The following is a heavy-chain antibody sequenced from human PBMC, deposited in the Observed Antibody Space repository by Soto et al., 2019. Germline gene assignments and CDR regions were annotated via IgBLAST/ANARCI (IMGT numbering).Heavy chain of an antibody. CDR2: IYYSGST. J-gene: IGHJ5*02. CDR3: ARHRYSSTGWFDP. CDR1: GGSISSSSYY. D-gene: IGHD6-19*01. Sequence: QLQLQESGPGLVKPSETLSLTCTVSGGSISSSSYYWGWIRQHPGKGLEWIGSIYYSGSTYYNPSLKSRVTVSVDTSKKQFSMKLSSVTAADTAVYYCARHRYSSTGWFDPWGQGTLVTVSS. V-gene: IGHV4-39*01.